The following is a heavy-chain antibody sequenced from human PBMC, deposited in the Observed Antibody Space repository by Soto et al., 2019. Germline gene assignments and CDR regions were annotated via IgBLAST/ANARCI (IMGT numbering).Heavy chain of an antibody. Sequence: QVQLVQSGAEVKKPGASVKVSCKASGYTFTSYYMHWVRQAPGQGLEWMGIINPSVGSTSYAQKFQGRVTMTRDTSTSTVYLELSSLRSEDTAVYYCARASSTSCQHNAFMCDSMIYYGMDVWGQGTTVTVSS. CDR2: INPSVGST. V-gene: IGHV1-46*01. CDR3: ARASSTSCQHNAFMCDSMIYYGMDV. D-gene: IGHD2-2*01. J-gene: IGHJ6*02. CDR1: GYTFTSYY.